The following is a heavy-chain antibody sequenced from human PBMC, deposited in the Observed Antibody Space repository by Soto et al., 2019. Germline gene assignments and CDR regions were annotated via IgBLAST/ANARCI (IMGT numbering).Heavy chain of an antibody. V-gene: IGHV3-73*01. CDR1: GFTFSGSA. Sequence: GSLRLSCAASGFTFSGSAMHWVRQASGKGLEWVGRIRSKANSYATAYAASVKGRFTISRGNSKNTAYLQMNSLKTEDTAVYYCTTRYYDILTGYQGIDYWGQGTLVTVSS. D-gene: IGHD3-9*01. CDR2: IRSKANSYAT. J-gene: IGHJ4*02. CDR3: TTRYYDILTGYQGIDY.